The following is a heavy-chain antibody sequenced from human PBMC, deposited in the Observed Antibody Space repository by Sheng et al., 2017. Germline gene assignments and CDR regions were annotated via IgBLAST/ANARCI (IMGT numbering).Heavy chain of an antibody. D-gene: IGHD6-13*01. Sequence: QLQLQESGPGLVKPSETLSLTCTVSGGSISSSSYYWGWIRQPPGKGLEWIGSIYYSGSTYYNPSLKSRVTISVDTSKNQFSLKLSSVTAADTAVYYCARGSWYSYYYYMDVWGKGTTVTVSS. CDR3: ARGSWYSYYYYMDV. J-gene: IGHJ6*03. V-gene: IGHV4-39*01. CDR1: GGSISSSSYY. CDR2: IYYSGST.